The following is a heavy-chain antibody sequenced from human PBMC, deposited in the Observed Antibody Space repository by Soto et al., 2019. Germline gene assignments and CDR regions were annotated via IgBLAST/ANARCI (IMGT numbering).Heavy chain of an antibody. Sequence: QVQLQESGPGLVKPSQTLSLTCTVSGGSISSGDYYWSWIRQPPGKGLEWIGYIYYSGSTHYNPSLKSRATITVDTSTTQFALSLSSVNAAHTAVYYCAREVAPRANYPPKRFVDYWGQGTLVTVSS. V-gene: IGHV4-30-4*01. CDR3: AREVAPRANYPPKRFVDY. D-gene: IGHD1-7*01. CDR1: GGSISSGDYY. CDR2: IYYSGST. J-gene: IGHJ4*02.